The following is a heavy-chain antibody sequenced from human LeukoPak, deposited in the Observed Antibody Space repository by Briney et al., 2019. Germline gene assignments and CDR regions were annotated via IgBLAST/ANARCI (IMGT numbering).Heavy chain of an antibody. CDR2: LSPDGGTI. CDR3: ATAGQWRFDS. D-gene: IGHD6-19*01. V-gene: IGHV3-74*01. CDR1: GITFSSYW. J-gene: IGHJ4*02. Sequence: GGSLRLSCVVSGITFSSYWMHWVRQAPGKGLVWVSRLSPDGGTIDYSDSVRGRFTISRDNAKDTLYLQMNSLRVDDTAVYYCATAGQWRFDSWGLGTLVTVSS.